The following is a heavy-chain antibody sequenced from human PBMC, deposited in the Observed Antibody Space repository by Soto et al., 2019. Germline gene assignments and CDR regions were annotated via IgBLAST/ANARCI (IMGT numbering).Heavy chain of an antibody. CDR2: ISSNGGST. D-gene: IGHD3-9*01. Sequence: GGSLRLSCSASGFTFSSYAMHWVRQAPGKGLEYVSAISSNGGSTYYADSVKGRFTISRDNSKNTLYLQMSSLSAEVTGVYSCVKDCLRDIFTGYFHYWGQGTLVTVSS. CDR3: VKDCLRDIFTGYFHY. CDR1: GFTFSSYA. J-gene: IGHJ4*02. V-gene: IGHV3-64D*06.